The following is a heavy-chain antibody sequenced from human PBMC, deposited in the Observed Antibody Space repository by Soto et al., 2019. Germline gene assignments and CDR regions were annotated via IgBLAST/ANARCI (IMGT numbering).Heavy chain of an antibody. Sequence: EVQLVESGGALVQPGGSLRLSCAASGFTFSRHWMHWVRQAPGKGLMWISRIKGDGSSANYADSVRGRFTISRDNAKSTLYLQRDSLRAEDTAVDYCVRDGERSGDAGDSWGQGTQVTVSS. CDR2: IKGDGSSA. D-gene: IGHD1-26*01. V-gene: IGHV3-74*01. CDR3: VRDGERSGDAGDS. J-gene: IGHJ4*02. CDR1: GFTFSRHW.